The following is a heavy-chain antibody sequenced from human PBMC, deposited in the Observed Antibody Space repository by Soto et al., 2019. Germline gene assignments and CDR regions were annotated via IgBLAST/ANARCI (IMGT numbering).Heavy chain of an antibody. CDR1: GFTFSRFS. CDR3: ATDLYGDYCMDV. Sequence: EVQLVESGGGLVTPGGSLRLSCAASGFTFSRFSMNWVRQAPGKGLEWVSPISSSSTYVYYADSVKGRFTISRDSAQNSLFLQMNSLRAEDTAVYYCATDLYGDYCMDVWGKGTTVTVSS. V-gene: IGHV3-21*01. D-gene: IGHD4-17*01. CDR2: ISSSSTYV. J-gene: IGHJ6*03.